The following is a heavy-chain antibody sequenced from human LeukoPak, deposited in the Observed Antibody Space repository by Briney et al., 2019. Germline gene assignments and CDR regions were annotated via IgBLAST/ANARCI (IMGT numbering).Heavy chain of an antibody. CDR2: IGGSGSPA. Sequence: PGGSLRLSCAASGFTFSDYYMNWIRQAPGKGLEWVSYIGGSGSPAYYADSVKGRFTISRDNSKNTLYLQMNSLRAEDTAVYYCAKEYFRGRYLLASDYWGQGALVTVSS. CDR1: GFTFSDYY. CDR3: AKEYFRGRYLLASDY. V-gene: IGHV3-11*01. D-gene: IGHD2-15*01. J-gene: IGHJ4*02.